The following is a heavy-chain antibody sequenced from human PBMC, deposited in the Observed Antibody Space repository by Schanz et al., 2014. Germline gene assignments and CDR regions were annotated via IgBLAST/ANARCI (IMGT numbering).Heavy chain of an antibody. CDR1: GFTFSSYA. V-gene: IGHV3-23*04. J-gene: IGHJ3*02. D-gene: IGHD3-10*01. CDR2: ISGSGGST. Sequence: EVQLAESGGGLVRPGGSLRLSCAASGFTFSSYAMSWVRQAPGKGLEWVSAISGSGGSTYYADSVKGRFTISRDNSKNTLYLQMNSLRPEDTAVYYCAKGRFGELSAFDNWGQGTMVTVSS. CDR3: AKGRFGELSAFDN.